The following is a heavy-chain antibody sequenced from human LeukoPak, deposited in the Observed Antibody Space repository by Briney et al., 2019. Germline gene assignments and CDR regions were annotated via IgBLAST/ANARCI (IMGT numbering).Heavy chain of an antibody. Sequence: ASVKVSCKASGGTFSSYAISWVRQAPGQGLEWMGGIIPIFGTANYAQKFQGRVTITTDESTSTAYMELSSLRSEDTAVYYCARTEGEYSSSVFDYWGQGTLVTVSS. CDR2: IIPIFGTA. V-gene: IGHV1-69*05. J-gene: IGHJ4*02. D-gene: IGHD6-6*01. CDR3: ARTEGEYSSSVFDY. CDR1: GGTFSSYA.